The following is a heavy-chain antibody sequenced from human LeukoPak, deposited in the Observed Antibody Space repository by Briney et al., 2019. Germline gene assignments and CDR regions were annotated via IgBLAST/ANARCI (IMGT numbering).Heavy chain of an antibody. Sequence: GGSLRLSCAASGLSFSSYWMSWVRPAPGKGLEWVANIKQDGSEKYYVDSVQGRFTISRDNAKNSLYLQMNSLRAEDTAVYYCARDSSSWYEPFYYYYYYIDVWGKGTTVTVSS. CDR3: ARDSSSWYEPFYYYYYYIDV. V-gene: IGHV3-7*01. D-gene: IGHD6-13*01. CDR2: IKQDGSEK. CDR1: GLSFSSYW. J-gene: IGHJ6*03.